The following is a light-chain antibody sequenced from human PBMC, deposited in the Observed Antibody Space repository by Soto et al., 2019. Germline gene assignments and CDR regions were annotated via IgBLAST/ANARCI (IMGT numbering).Light chain of an antibody. V-gene: IGKV1-9*01. CDR1: QGVSSS. J-gene: IGKJ5*01. CDR3: QQLHSYPFT. CDR2: AAT. Sequence: IQLTQSLPSLSASVGDRVTITCRGSQGVSSSLAWYHQQPGKAPKLLIYAATTLQSGVPSRFSGSGSGTDFTLTINSLQPEDFATHYCQQLHSYPFTFGQATRLEIK.